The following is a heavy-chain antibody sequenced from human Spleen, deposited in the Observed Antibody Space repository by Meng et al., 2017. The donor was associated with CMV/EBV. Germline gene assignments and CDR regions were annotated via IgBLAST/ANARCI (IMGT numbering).Heavy chain of an antibody. Sequence: GNYWSWLRQSPGKRLEWIGEINHGGNTNYNPSLKSRVTISRDNAKNTLYLQMNSLRADDTAIYYCARDAEYYDFWSHYANSGNALDYWGQGALVTVSS. D-gene: IGHD3-3*01. J-gene: IGHJ4*02. CDR1: GNY. V-gene: IGHV4-34*01. CDR2: INHGGNT. CDR3: ARDAEYYDFWSHYANSGNALDY.